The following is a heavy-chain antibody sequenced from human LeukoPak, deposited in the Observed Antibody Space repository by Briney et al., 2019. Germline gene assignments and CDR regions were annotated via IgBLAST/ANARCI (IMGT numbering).Heavy chain of an antibody. Sequence: GGSLRLSCAASGFTVSSNYMSWVRQAPGKGLEWVSVIYSGGSTYYADSVKGRFTISRDNSKNTLYLQMNSLRAEDMAVYYCARWAYSSSWGHYFDYWGQGTLVTVSS. CDR3: ARWAYSSSWGHYFDY. V-gene: IGHV3-66*01. CDR2: IYSGGST. J-gene: IGHJ4*02. CDR1: GFTVSSNY. D-gene: IGHD6-13*01.